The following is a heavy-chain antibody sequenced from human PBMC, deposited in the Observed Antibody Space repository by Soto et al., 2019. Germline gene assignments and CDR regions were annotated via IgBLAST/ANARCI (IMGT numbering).Heavy chain of an antibody. V-gene: IGHV1-46*02. CDR2: INRSGRGA. J-gene: IGHJ1*01. CDR1: GYTSKTHY. Sequence: QVQLLQSGPEVKKSGASVKLSCTASGYTSKTHYLQWVREAPGQGLQWMRLINRSGRGALYAQKFQGRVALTMDTSTRTVFLEMNSLRSEDTAVYYCATVESCGGDCYYFQHWGQGTVLTVSS. D-gene: IGHD2-21*01. CDR3: ATVESCGGDCYYFQH.